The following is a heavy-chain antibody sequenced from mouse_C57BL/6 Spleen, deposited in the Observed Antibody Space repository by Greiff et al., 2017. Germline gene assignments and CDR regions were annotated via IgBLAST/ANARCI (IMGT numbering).Heavy chain of an antibody. V-gene: IGHV1-64*01. CDR2: IHPNSGST. CDR1: GYTFTSYW. D-gene: IGHD3-3*01. J-gene: IGHJ3*01. Sequence: QVQLKQPGAELVKPGASVKLSCKASGYTFTSYWMHWVKQRPGQGLEWIGMIHPNSGSTNYNEKFKSKATLPVDKSSSTAYMQLSSLTSEDSAVYYCAREERDEAWFAYWGQGTLVTVSA. CDR3: AREERDEAWFAY.